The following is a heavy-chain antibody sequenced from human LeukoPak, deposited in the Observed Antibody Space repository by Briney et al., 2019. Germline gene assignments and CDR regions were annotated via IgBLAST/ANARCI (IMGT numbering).Heavy chain of an antibody. CDR3: ARLYGGNIDY. CDR2: IYSSGST. Sequence: SKTLSLTCTVSGGSITNNCWSWIRQPPGKGLEWIGYIYSSGSTNYNPSLKSRVTISVDTSKNHFSLKLSSVTAADTALYYCARLYGGNIDYWGQGTLVTVSS. V-gene: IGHV4-59*01. CDR1: GGSITNNC. J-gene: IGHJ4*02. D-gene: IGHD4-23*01.